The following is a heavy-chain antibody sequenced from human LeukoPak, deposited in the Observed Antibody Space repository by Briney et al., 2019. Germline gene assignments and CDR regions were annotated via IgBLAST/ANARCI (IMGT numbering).Heavy chain of an antibody. J-gene: IGHJ4*02. CDR3: AKWELYSGFYYIDY. CDR2: IKPDGSLI. Sequence: PGGSLRLSCAASGFTFSDYYMSWIRQAPGKGLEWVANIKPDGSLIYYVDSVKGRFTISRDNAKNSLYLQMNSLRAEDTAVYYCAKWELYSGFYYIDYWGQGTLATVSS. CDR1: GFTFSDYY. V-gene: IGHV3-7*01. D-gene: IGHD1-26*01.